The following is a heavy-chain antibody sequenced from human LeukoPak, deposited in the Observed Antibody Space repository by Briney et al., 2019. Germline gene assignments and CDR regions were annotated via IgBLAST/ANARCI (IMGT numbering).Heavy chain of an antibody. CDR2: INAGNGNT. Sequence: GASVKVSRKASGYTFTSYAMHWVRQAPGQRLGWMGWINAGNGNTKYSQKFQGRVTITRDTSASTAYMELSSLRSEDTAVYYCASGPSIAADDAFDIWGQGTMVTVSS. CDR1: GYTFTSYA. V-gene: IGHV1-3*01. D-gene: IGHD6-13*01. CDR3: ASGPSIAADDAFDI. J-gene: IGHJ3*02.